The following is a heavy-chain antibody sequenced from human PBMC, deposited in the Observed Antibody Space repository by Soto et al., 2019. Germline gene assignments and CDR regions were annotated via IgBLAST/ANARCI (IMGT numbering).Heavy chain of an antibody. CDR2: IIPIFGAP. CDR1: GGSFSSYA. D-gene: IGHD6-19*01. CDR3: ARAGPVSGNHAFDI. Sequence: QVQLVQSGAEVKKPGSSVKVSCKASGGSFSSYAISWVRQAPVQGLEWMGGIIPIFGAPTYAQKFQGRVTIIADKATITAYMELSCLRSEDTALYYCARAGPVSGNHAFDIWGQGTLVTVSS. J-gene: IGHJ3*02. V-gene: IGHV1-69*06.